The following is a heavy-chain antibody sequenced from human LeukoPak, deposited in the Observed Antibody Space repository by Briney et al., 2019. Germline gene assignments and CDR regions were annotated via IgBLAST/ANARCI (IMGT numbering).Heavy chain of an antibody. CDR2: IQRDASEK. D-gene: IGHD5-18*01. CDR1: GFPFSSFW. V-gene: IGHV3-7*05. J-gene: IGHJ4*02. Sequence: TGGSLRLSCVASGFPFSSFWMTWVPQPPGKGLEWVANIQRDASEKNYVDTVKGRFTISRDNAKNSLYLQMNSLRVEDTAVYYCVRSLWDLDYWGQGTLVTVSS. CDR3: VRSLWDLDY.